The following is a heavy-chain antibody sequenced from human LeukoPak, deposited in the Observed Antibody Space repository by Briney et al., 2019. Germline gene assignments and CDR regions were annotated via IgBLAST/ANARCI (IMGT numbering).Heavy chain of an antibody. CDR1: GXTFSNYG. CDR3: AGSYYNVFDY. CDR2: IWYDGSNK. Sequence: GGSLRLSWAASGXTFSNYGMHWVRQAPGKGLEWVALIWYDGSNKYYADSVKGRFTISRDNSKNTLYLQMNSLRAEDTAVYYCAGSYYNVFDYWGQGTLVTVSS. D-gene: IGHD3-10*01. V-gene: IGHV3-33*03. J-gene: IGHJ4*02.